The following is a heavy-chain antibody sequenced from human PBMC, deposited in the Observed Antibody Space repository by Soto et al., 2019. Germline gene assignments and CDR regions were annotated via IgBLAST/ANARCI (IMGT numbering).Heavy chain of an antibody. CDR2: MYHSGTT. Sequence: SETLSLTCTVSNYSISSGYYWGWIRQSPGEGLEWIVSMYHSGTTYYNPSLKSRVTISIDTSKDQFSLKLTSVTSADTAVYFCARVAFGPIDYWGQGTLVTVSS. V-gene: IGHV4-38-2*02. CDR1: NYSISSGYY. J-gene: IGHJ4*02. D-gene: IGHD3-16*01. CDR3: ARVAFGPIDY.